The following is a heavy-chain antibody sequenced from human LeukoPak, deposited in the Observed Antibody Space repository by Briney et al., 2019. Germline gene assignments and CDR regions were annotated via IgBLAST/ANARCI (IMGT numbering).Heavy chain of an antibody. CDR1: GGSISSGGYY. V-gene: IGHV4-39*07. J-gene: IGHJ6*03. D-gene: IGHD1-14*01. Sequence: PSQTLSLTCTVSGGSISSGGYYWSWIRQPPGKGLEWIGSIYYSESTYYNPSLKSRVTISVDTSKNQFSLSLSSVTAADTAVYYCASGPDSAYYYYYYMDVWGKGTTVTVSS. CDR2: IYYSEST. CDR3: ASGPDSAYYYYYYMDV.